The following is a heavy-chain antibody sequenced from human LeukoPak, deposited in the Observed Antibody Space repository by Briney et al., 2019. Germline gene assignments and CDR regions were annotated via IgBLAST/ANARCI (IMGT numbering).Heavy chain of an antibody. J-gene: IGHJ4*02. CDR1: GFTFSSYS. D-gene: IGHD3-22*01. CDR2: IYYSGST. V-gene: IGHV4-30-4*08. Sequence: LRLSCAASGFTFSSYSMNWVRQPPGKGLEWIGYIYYSGSTYYNPSLKSRVTISVDTSKNQFSLKLSSVTAADTAVYYCARVVDYYDSSGLDYWGQGTLVTVSS. CDR3: ARVVDYYDSSGLDY.